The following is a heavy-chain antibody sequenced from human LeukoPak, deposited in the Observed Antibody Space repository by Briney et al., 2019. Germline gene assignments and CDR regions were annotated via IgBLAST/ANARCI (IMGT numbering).Heavy chain of an antibody. CDR2: MSPNSGNT. CDR3: ARELVDTAMETFDY. CDR1: GYTFTSYD. V-gene: IGHV1-8*01. Sequence: GASVKVSCKASGYTFTSYDINWVRQATGQGLEWMGWMSPNSGNTGYAQKFQGRVTMTRNTSISTAYMELSSLRSEDTAVYYCARELVDTAMETFDYWGQGTLVTVSS. D-gene: IGHD5-18*01. J-gene: IGHJ4*02.